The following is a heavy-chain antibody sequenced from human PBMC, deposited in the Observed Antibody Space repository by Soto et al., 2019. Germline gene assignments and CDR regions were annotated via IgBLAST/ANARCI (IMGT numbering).Heavy chain of an antibody. CDR3: AHRPSYCSGGSCYSGFDY. V-gene: IGHV2-5*02. CDR1: GFSLSTSGVG. CDR2: IYWDDDK. J-gene: IGHJ4*02. Sequence: QITLKESGPTLVKPTQTLTLTCTFSGFSLSTSGVGVGWIRQPPGKALEWLALIYWDDDKRYSPSLKSRLTTTKDTSKTQVVLTMTNMHPVDTATYYCAHRPSYCSGGSCYSGFDYWGLGTLVTVSS. D-gene: IGHD2-15*01.